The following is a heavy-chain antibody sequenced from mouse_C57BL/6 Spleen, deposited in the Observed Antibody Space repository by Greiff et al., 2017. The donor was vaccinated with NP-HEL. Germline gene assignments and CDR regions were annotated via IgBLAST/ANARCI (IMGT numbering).Heavy chain of an antibody. Sequence: EVKLVESGGDLVKPGGSLKLSCAASGFTFSSYGMSWVRQTPDKRLEWVATISSGGSYTYYPDSVKGRFTISRDNAKNTLYLHMSSLKSEDTAMYYCARDSTSAMDYWGQGTSVTVSS. CDR3: ARDSTSAMDY. CDR2: ISSGGSYT. D-gene: IGHD5-1*01. CDR1: GFTFSSYG. V-gene: IGHV5-6*01. J-gene: IGHJ4*01.